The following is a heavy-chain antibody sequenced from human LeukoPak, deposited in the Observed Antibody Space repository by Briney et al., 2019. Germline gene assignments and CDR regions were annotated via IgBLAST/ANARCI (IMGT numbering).Heavy chain of an antibody. CDR3: ARAAPGSGYYTPFGY. CDR2: IYYSGST. V-gene: IGHV4-59*01. Sequence: PSETLSLTCTVSGGSISSYYWSWIRQPPGKGLEWIGYIYYSGSTNYNPSLKSRVTVSVDTSKNQFSLKLSSVTAADTAVYYCARAAPGSGYYTPFGYWGQGTLVTVSS. CDR1: GGSISSYY. J-gene: IGHJ4*02. D-gene: IGHD3-3*01.